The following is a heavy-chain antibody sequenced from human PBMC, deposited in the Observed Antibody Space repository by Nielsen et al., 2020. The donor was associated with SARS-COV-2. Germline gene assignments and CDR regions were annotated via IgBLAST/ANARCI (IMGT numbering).Heavy chain of an antibody. CDR1: GFTFSSYS. J-gene: IGHJ4*02. D-gene: IGHD5-12*01. Sequence: GESLKISCAASGFTFSSYSMNWVRQAPGKGLEWVSSISSSSSYIYYADSVKGRFTISRDNAKNSLYLQMNRLRAEDTAVYYCAGTEGGSILDYWGQGTLVTVSS. V-gene: IGHV3-21*01. CDR2: ISSSSSYI. CDR3: AGTEGGSILDY.